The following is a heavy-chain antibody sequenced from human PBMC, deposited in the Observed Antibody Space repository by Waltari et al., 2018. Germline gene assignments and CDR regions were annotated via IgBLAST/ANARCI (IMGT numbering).Heavy chain of an antibody. V-gene: IGHV4-59*01. CDR3: VRSYTVTTSPIAGY. Sequence: QVQLQESGPGLVKPSETLSLTCTVFGVSITGYYWSWIRQPPGKGLEWIGYSGNKYNPSLKSRVIISFDPSKNQFSLKVTSVTAADTAVYYCVRSYTVTTSPIAGYWGQGTLVTVSS. D-gene: IGHD4-17*01. CDR2: YSGN. J-gene: IGHJ4*02. CDR1: GVSITGYY.